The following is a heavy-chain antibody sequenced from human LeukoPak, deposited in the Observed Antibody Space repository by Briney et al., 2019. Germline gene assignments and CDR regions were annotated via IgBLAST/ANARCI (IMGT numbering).Heavy chain of an antibody. J-gene: IGHJ4*02. Sequence: GGSLRLSCAASGFTFSSCAMHWVRQAPGKGLEWVAVISYDGSNKYYADSVKGRFTISRDNSKNTLYLQMNSLRAEDTAVYYCAKDPGNIVVVPAATYFDYWGQGTLVTVSS. V-gene: IGHV3-30*04. CDR1: GFTFSSCA. CDR2: ISYDGSNK. CDR3: AKDPGNIVVVPAATYFDY. D-gene: IGHD2-2*01.